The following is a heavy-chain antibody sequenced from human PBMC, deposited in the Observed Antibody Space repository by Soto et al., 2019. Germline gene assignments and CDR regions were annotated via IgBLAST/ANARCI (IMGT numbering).Heavy chain of an antibody. J-gene: IGHJ6*02. CDR1: GFIFSSFW. CDR3: AREGSLGLDV. V-gene: IGHV3-74*03. D-gene: IGHD3-10*01. CDR2: INGDGASL. Sequence: EVRLEEAGGDFVQPGGSLRVSCSGSGFIFSSFWMHWVRQGPGKGLEWVSRINGDGASLAYAESVKGRFSISRDNVKNTLHLQMNSLGVDDTAVYFCAREGSLGLDVWGRGTTVTVSS.